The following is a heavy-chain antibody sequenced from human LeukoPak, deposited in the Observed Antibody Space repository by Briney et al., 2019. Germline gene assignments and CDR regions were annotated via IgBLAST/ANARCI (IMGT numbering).Heavy chain of an antibody. J-gene: IGHJ3*02. D-gene: IGHD2-15*01. Sequence: PGGSLRLSCAASGFTFDDYGMSWVRQAPGKGLEWVSGINWNGGSTGYADSVKGRFTISRDNAKNSLYLQMNSLRAEDTAVYYCARDPGYCSGGSCYGAFDIWGQGTMVTVSS. CDR1: GFTFDDYG. CDR2: INWNGGST. V-gene: IGHV3-20*04. CDR3: ARDPGYCSGGSCYGAFDI.